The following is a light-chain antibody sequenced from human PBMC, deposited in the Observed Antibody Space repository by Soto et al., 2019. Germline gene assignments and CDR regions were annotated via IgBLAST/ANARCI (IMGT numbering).Light chain of an antibody. CDR2: DVT. V-gene: IGLV2-14*01. J-gene: IGLJ1*01. CDR3: SSYTSSSAYV. CDR1: SSDVGGYNS. Sequence: QSALTQPASVSGSPGQSITISCTGTSSDVGGYNSVSWYQQHPGKAPKLMIFDVTNRPSGVSNRFSGSTSGNTASLTISGLQAEDEDDYYCSSYTSSSAYVFGTGTKLTVL.